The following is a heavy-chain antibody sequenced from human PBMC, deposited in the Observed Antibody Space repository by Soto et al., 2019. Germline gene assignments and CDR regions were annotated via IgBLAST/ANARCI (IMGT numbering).Heavy chain of an antibody. CDR3: ARQRTSVVTQAYFDV. V-gene: IGHV4-39*01. CDR1: GDSVSSGSSY. CDR2: IYYSGST. D-gene: IGHD2-21*02. Sequence: SEALYLTCTVTGDSVSSGSSYWCWILQLPGKGLEWIGSIYYSGSTYNNPPLRSRVSMSIDTSKDQFSLKLKSVTAADTALYFCARQRTSVVTQAYFDVWGPGSLVTVSS. J-gene: IGHJ4*02.